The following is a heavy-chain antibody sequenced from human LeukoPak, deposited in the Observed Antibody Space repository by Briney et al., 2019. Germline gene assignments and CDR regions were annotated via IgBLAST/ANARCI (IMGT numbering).Heavy chain of an antibody. Sequence: GGSLRLSCAASGFTFSNYAMSWVRQAPGKGLQWVSVISGSGGSTYYADSVKGRFTISRDSSKNTVYLQMNSLRAEDTAVYYCARVVREYSGDDDRYYGMDVWGQGTMVIVSS. CDR1: GFTFSNYA. D-gene: IGHD5-12*01. CDR3: ARVVREYSGDDDRYYGMDV. V-gene: IGHV3-23*01. J-gene: IGHJ6*02. CDR2: ISGSGGST.